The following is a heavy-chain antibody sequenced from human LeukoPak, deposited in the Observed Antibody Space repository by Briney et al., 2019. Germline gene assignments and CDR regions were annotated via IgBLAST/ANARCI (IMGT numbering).Heavy chain of an antibody. CDR1: GYTFTSYG. Sequence: ASVKVSCKASGYTFTSYGISWVRQAPGQGLEWMGWISAYNGNTNYAQKLQGRVTMTTDTSTSTAYMELRSLRSDDTAVYYCVRVKGRYYYDSSGYSRCGYYMDVWGKGTTVTVSS. CDR2: ISAYNGNT. V-gene: IGHV1-18*01. CDR3: VRVKGRYYYDSSGYSRCGYYMDV. D-gene: IGHD3-22*01. J-gene: IGHJ6*03.